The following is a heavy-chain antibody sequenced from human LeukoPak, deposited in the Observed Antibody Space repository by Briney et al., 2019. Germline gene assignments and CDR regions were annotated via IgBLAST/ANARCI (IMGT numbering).Heavy chain of an antibody. J-gene: IGHJ4*02. CDR1: GYTFTGYY. CDR2: INPNSGGT. Sequence: GASVKVSCKASGYTFTGYYMHWVRQAPGQGLEWMGWINPNSGGTNYAQKFQGRVTMTRDTSISTAYMELSRLRSDDTAVYYCARVTTYYDFWSRGVGGNWGQGTLVTVSS. D-gene: IGHD3-3*01. V-gene: IGHV1-2*02. CDR3: ARVTTYYDFWSRGVGGN.